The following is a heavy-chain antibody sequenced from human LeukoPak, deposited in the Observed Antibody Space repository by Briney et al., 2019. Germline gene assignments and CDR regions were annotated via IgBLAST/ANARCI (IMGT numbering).Heavy chain of an antibody. CDR1: GFTFSPYA. CDR3: AREYYYDSSGHFDY. V-gene: IGHV3-21*01. CDR2: ISSSSSYI. D-gene: IGHD3-22*01. Sequence: TGGSLGLSCAASGFTFSPYAMSWVRQAPGKGLEWVSSISSSSSYIYYADSVKGRFTISRDNAKNSLYLQMNSLRAEDTAVYYCAREYYYDSSGHFDYWGQGTLVTVSS. J-gene: IGHJ4*02.